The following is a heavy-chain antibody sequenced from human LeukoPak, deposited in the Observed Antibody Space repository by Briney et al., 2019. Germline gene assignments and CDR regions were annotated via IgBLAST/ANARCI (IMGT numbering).Heavy chain of an antibody. Sequence: GGSLRLSCAASGFTFSSYSMNWVGPAPGKGLEWVSSISSSSSYIYYADSGKGRFTISRDNAKNSLYLQMNRLRAEDTAVYYCARASYGHYYYYYMDVWGKGTTVTVSS. D-gene: IGHD5-18*01. CDR1: GFTFSSYS. CDR3: ARASYGHYYYYYMDV. V-gene: IGHV3-21*01. J-gene: IGHJ6*03. CDR2: ISSSSSYI.